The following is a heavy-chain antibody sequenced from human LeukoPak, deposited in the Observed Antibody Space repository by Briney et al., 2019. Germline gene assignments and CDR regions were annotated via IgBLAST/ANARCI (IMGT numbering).Heavy chain of an antibody. D-gene: IGHD3-22*01. Sequence: GASVKVSCKASGDTLNSYAISWLRQAPGQGLEWMGRVIPTFDMTNYAQSFQARVTITADKSTSTAYMELRSLRSEDTAVYYCARSEIDYLDISGYYYIFDYWGQGTLVTVSS. CDR2: VIPTFDMT. CDR3: ARSEIDYLDISGYYYIFDY. CDR1: GDTLNSYA. V-gene: IGHV1-69*04. J-gene: IGHJ4*02.